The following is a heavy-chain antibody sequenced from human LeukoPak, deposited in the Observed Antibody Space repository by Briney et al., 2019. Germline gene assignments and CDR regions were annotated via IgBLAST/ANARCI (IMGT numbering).Heavy chain of an antibody. Sequence: GESLRLSCAASGFTFSLYTVNWVRQAPGKGLEWVSSISSNGYYIYYADSVKGRFTISRDNSKNTLYLQMNSLRAEDTAVYYCAKDQHGILYFPMGPFDYWGQGTLVTVSS. J-gene: IGHJ4*02. V-gene: IGHV3-21*01. CDR2: ISSNGYYI. CDR1: GFTFSLYT. CDR3: AKDQHGILYFPMGPFDY. D-gene: IGHD2-8*01.